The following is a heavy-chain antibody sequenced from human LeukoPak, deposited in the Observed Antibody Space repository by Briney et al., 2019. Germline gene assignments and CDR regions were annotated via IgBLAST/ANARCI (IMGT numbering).Heavy chain of an antibody. Sequence: ASVKVSCKASGGTFSSYAISWVRHAPGQGLEWMGGIIPIFGTANYAQKFQGRVTITADKSTSTAYMELSSLRSEETAVYYCARDRHIAVAGRDAFDIWGQGTMVTVSS. D-gene: IGHD6-19*01. CDR3: ARDRHIAVAGRDAFDI. CDR2: IIPIFGTA. J-gene: IGHJ3*02. V-gene: IGHV1-69*06. CDR1: GGTFSSYA.